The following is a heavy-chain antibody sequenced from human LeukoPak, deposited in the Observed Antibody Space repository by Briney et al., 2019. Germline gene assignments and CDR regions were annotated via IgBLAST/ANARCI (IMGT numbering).Heavy chain of an antibody. V-gene: IGHV3-23*01. CDR3: AKVGPSGGTFDY. J-gene: IGHJ4*02. Sequence: GGSRRLSCAASGFTFSSYAMSWARKAPGKGLEWVSAISGSGGSTYYADSVKGRFTISRDNSKDTLYLQMNSLRAEDTAVYYCAKVGPSGGTFDYWGQGTLVTVSS. D-gene: IGHD6-13*01. CDR2: ISGSGGST. CDR1: GFTFSSYA.